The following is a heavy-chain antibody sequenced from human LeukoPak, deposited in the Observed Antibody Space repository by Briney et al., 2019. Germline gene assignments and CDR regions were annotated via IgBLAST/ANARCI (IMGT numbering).Heavy chain of an antibody. CDR2: IYYSGST. J-gene: IGHJ3*02. CDR3: AREIAARPPLGDRLAFDI. CDR1: GGSISSYY. D-gene: IGHD6-6*01. V-gene: IGHV4-59*01. Sequence: SETLSLTCTVSGGSISSYYWSWIRQPPGKGLEWIGYIYYSGSTSYNPSLKSRVTISVDTSKNQFSLKLSSVTAADTAVYYCAREIAARPPLGDRLAFDIWGQGTMVTVSS.